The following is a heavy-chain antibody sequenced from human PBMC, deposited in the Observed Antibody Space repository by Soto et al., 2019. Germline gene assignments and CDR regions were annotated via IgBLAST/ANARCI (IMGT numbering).Heavy chain of an antibody. D-gene: IGHD3-10*01. Sequence: QVQLVESGGGLVKPGGSLRLSCAASGFTFSDYYMSWIRQAPGKGLEWVSYISNGGTTIYYADSVKGRFTISRDNAKNSLYLQMNSLRAEDTAIYYCARDPSEELTFDYWDQGTLVTVSS. CDR3: ARDPSEELTFDY. CDR1: GFTFSDYY. J-gene: IGHJ4*02. CDR2: ISNGGTTI. V-gene: IGHV3-11*01.